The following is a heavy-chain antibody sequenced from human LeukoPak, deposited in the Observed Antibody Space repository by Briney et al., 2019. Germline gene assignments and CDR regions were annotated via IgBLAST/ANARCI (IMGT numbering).Heavy chain of an antibody. CDR3: ARGGQLVPSLDY. J-gene: IGHJ4*02. Sequence: ASVKVSCKASGGTFSSYAIRWVRQAPGQGLEWMGGIIPIFGTANYAQKSQGRVTITADESTSTAYMELSGLRSEDTAVYYCARGGQLVPSLDYWGQGTPLTVSS. CDR1: GGTFSSYA. V-gene: IGHV1-69*13. CDR2: IIPIFGTA. D-gene: IGHD6-6*01.